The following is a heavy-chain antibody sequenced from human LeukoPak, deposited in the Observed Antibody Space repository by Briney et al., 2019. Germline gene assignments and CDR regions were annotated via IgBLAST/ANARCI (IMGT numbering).Heavy chain of an antibody. CDR2: IYYSGST. Sequence: PSETLSLTCTVSGGSVSSGSCYWSWIRQPPGKGLEWIGYIYYSGSTNYNPSLKSRVTISVDTSKNQFSLKLSSVTAADTAVYYCARGSKYCSGGSCYSYYFDYWGQGTLVTVSS. D-gene: IGHD2-15*01. CDR1: GGSVSSGSCY. V-gene: IGHV4-61*01. J-gene: IGHJ4*02. CDR3: ARGSKYCSGGSCYSYYFDY.